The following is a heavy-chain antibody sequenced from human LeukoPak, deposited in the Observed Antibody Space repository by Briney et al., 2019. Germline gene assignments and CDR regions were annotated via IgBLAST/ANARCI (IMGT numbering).Heavy chain of an antibody. J-gene: IGHJ4*02. CDR1: GFTFSSYA. CDR2: ISASGGST. Sequence: GRSLRLSCAASGFTFSSYAMSWVRQAPGKGLEWVSVISASGGSTYYADSVLGRFTISRDNSKNTLYLQMNSLRAEDTAVYYCAKQTSYGSGECFDYWGQGTLVTVSS. V-gene: IGHV3-23*01. CDR3: AKQTSYGSGECFDY. D-gene: IGHD3-10*01.